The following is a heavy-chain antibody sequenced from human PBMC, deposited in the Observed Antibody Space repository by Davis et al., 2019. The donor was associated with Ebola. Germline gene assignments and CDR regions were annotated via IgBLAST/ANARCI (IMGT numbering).Heavy chain of an antibody. D-gene: IGHD1-26*01. CDR2: IYYSGST. Sequence: SETLSLTCTVSGGSISSYYWSWIRQPPGKGLEWIGYIYYSGSTNYNPSLKSRVTISVDTSKNQFSLELSSVTAADTAVYYCARPVGVYYHYFDYWGQGTLVTVSS. CDR1: GGSISSYY. CDR3: ARPVGVYYHYFDY. V-gene: IGHV4-59*08. J-gene: IGHJ4*02.